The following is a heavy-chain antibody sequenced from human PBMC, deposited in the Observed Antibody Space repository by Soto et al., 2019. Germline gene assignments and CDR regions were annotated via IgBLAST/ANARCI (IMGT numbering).Heavy chain of an antibody. CDR2: IYYSGST. V-gene: IGHV4-31*03. J-gene: IGHJ4*02. D-gene: IGHD3-3*01. Sequence: SETLSLTCTVSGGSISSGDYYWSWIRQDPGEGLEWIAYIYYSGSTYYNPSLKSRVTISVDTSKNQFSLKLSSVTAADTAVYYCARSCFVYDFWSGSIRYFDYWAQGPLVTVSS. CDR3: ARSCFVYDFWSGSIRYFDY. CDR1: GGSISSGDYY.